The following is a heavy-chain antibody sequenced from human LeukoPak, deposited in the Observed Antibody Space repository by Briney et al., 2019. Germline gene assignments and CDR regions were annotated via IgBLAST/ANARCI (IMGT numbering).Heavy chain of an antibody. CDR1: XSGXX. V-gene: IGHV4-38-2*01. J-gene: IGHJ5*02. Sequence: XSGXXWXWIRQPXGXXLEWIGSIYHSGSTYYNPSLKSRVAISVDTSXXQFSLKLSSVTAADTAVYYXXXXXXXXXXXXXVXFDPXXXXXXVTVS. CDR2: IYHSGST. CDR3: XXXXXXXXXXXXVXFDP.